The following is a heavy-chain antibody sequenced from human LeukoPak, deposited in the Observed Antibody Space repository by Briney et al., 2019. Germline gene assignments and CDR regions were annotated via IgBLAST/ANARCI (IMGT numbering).Heavy chain of an antibody. Sequence: GGSLRLSCAASGFTFSSYGMSWVRQAPGKGLEWVSAVSGSGGSTYYADSVKGRFTISRDNAKNSLYLQMNSLRAEDTAVYYCAELGITIIGGFWGKGTTVTISS. D-gene: IGHD3-10*02. V-gene: IGHV3-23*01. CDR1: GFTFSSYG. CDR2: VSGSGGST. J-gene: IGHJ6*04. CDR3: AELGITIIGGF.